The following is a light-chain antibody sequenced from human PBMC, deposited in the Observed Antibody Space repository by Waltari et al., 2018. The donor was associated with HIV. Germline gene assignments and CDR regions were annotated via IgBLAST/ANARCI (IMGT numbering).Light chain of an antibody. CDR1: TSNRATND. V-gene: IGLV1-44*01. CDR2: MNN. J-gene: IGLJ3*02. CDR3: ATWDDSLNGV. Sequence: HSVLPQPPSASGTPGQTVIIPCSGNTSNRATNDVTWYQQFPASAPKLLIYMNNYRPSGVPDRFAGSRSGTSASLTISGLQIEDEAHYYCATWDDSLNGVFGAGTRLTVL.